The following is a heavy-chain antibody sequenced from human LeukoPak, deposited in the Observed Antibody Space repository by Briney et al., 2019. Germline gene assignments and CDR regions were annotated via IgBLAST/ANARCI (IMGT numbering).Heavy chain of an antibody. CDR3: AKGLGYCSGGSCYSWFDP. D-gene: IGHD2-15*01. J-gene: IGHJ5*02. Sequence: GGTLRLSCAASGFTFSNHGMNWVRQAPGKGLEWVSAISGSGGSTYYADSVKGRFTISRDNSKNTLYLQMNSLRAEDTAVYYCAKGLGYCSGGSCYSWFDPWGQGTLVTVSS. CDR1: GFTFSNHG. V-gene: IGHV3-23*01. CDR2: ISGSGGST.